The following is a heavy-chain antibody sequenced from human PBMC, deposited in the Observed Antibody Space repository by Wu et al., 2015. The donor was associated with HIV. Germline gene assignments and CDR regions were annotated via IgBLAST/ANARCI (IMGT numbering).Heavy chain of an antibody. D-gene: IGHD6-19*01. V-gene: IGHV1-8*01. CDR3: ATRGGSSGWYPTGYYYYYMDV. CDR1: GYTFTSYD. J-gene: IGHJ6*03. Sequence: QVQLVQSGAEVKKPGASVKVSCKASGYTFTSYDINWVRQATGQGLEWMGWMNPNSGNTGYAQKFQGRVTMTRNTSIRTAYMELSSLRSEDTAVYYCATRGGSSGWYPTGYYYYYMDVWGKGTTVTVSS. CDR2: MNPNSGNT.